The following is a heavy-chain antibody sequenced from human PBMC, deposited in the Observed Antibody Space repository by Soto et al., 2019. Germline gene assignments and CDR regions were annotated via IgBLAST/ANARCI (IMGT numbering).Heavy chain of an antibody. CDR3: ARVGGVAARTFDY. J-gene: IGHJ4*02. CDR2: LYYSGNT. Sequence: SETLSLTSTVSAGSISPFYWSWVRQPPGKGLEWIGYLYYSGNTNYNPSLKSRVTISVDASKNQVSPRLTSVTAADTAVYYCARVGGVAARTFDYWGQGTVVT. CDR1: AGSISPFY. V-gene: IGHV4-59*01. D-gene: IGHD2-15*01.